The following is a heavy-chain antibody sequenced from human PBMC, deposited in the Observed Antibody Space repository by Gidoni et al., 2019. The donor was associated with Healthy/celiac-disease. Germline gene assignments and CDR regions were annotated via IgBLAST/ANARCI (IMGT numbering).Heavy chain of an antibody. J-gene: IGHJ4*02. CDR1: GFTFSSYS. V-gene: IGHV3-21*01. CDR3: AGSPSYYYDSSGYYYFDY. D-gene: IGHD3-22*01. Sequence: EVQLVESGGGLVKPGGSLRLSCAASGFTFSSYSMNWVRQAPGKGLEWVSSISSSSSYIYYADAVKGRFTISRDNAKNSLYLQMNSLRAEDTAVYYCAGSPSYYYDSSGYYYFDYWGQGTLVTVSS. CDR2: ISSSSSYI.